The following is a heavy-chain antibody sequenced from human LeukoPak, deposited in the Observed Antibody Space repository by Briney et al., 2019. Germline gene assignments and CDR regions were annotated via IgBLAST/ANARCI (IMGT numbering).Heavy chain of an antibody. V-gene: IGHV1-2*02. CDR3: ARLKEVGATTKFDY. Sequence: ASVKVSCKASGYTFTGYYMHWVRQAPGQGLEWMGWINPNSGGTNYAQKFQGRVTTTRDTSISTAYMELSRLRSDDTAVYYCARLKEVGATTKFDYWGQGTLVTVSS. J-gene: IGHJ4*02. CDR2: INPNSGGT. D-gene: IGHD1-26*01. CDR1: GYTFTGYY.